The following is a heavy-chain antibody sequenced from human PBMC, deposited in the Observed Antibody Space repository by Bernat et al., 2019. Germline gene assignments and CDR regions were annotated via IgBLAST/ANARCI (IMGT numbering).Heavy chain of an antibody. D-gene: IGHD3-16*02. V-gene: IGHV3-15*01. J-gene: IGHJ4*02. CDR2: IKSKTDGGTT. CDR3: TTEGIMITFGGVIVKGDYFDY. Sequence: EVQLVESGGGLVKPGGSLRLSCAASGFTFSNAWMSWVRQAPGKGLEWVGRIKSKTDGGTTDYAAPVKGRFTISRDDSKNTLYLQMNSLKTEDTAVYYCTTEGIMITFGGVIVKGDYFDYWGQGTLVTVSS. CDR1: GFTFSNAW.